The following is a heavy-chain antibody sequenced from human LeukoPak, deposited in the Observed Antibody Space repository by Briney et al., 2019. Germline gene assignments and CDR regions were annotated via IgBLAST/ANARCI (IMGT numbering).Heavy chain of an antibody. Sequence: GGSLRLSCAASGFTFTSHWMHWVRQAPGKGLVWVSRIDNDGSDTTYADSVRGRFTISRDNAKNTLYLQMDSLGAEDTAVYYCVRDRPHNWFDPWGQGTLVTVSS. J-gene: IGHJ5*02. D-gene: IGHD6-6*01. V-gene: IGHV3-74*01. CDR1: GFTFTSHW. CDR2: IDNDGSDT. CDR3: VRDRPHNWFDP.